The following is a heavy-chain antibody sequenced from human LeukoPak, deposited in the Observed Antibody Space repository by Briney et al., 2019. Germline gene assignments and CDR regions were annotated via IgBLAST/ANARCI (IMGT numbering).Heavy chain of an antibody. V-gene: IGHV3-23*01. D-gene: IGHD2-21*01. CDR1: GFSFNSAA. CDR2: VSSSGANT. J-gene: IGHJ4*02. Sequence: GGSLRLSCAASGFSFNSAAMTWVRQAPGKGLEWVSLVSSSGANTYYADSVKGRFTISRDNSKNTVYLQMNSLRAEDTAIYYCAKDIRGSYWGQGTLVTVSS. CDR3: AKDIRGSY.